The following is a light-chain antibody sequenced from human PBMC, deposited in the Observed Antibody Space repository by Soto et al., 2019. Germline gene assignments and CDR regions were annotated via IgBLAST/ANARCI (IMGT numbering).Light chain of an antibody. CDR3: QQYYCYTLT. CDR1: QGISSH. V-gene: IGKV1-8*01. CDR2: TAS. Sequence: AIGMTQSPSSFSSSPGDRVTITCRASQGISSHLAWYQVKPGKAPRLLIYTASYLASGVPSRFSGSGSGTDSTPTISSLQSEDFADYYWQQYYCYTLTFGGGTKVEIK. J-gene: IGKJ4*01.